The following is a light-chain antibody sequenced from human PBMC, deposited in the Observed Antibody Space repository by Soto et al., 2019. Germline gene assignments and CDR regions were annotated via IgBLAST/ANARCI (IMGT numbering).Light chain of an antibody. CDR2: GAS. J-gene: IGKJ2*01. Sequence: EIVLTQSPGTLSLSPGERATLSCRASQSVSSSYLAWYQQKPGQAPRLLIYGASSRATGIPDRFSGSGSGPDFTLTSSRLEHDDFAVYYCQQYGSSQYTFGQGTKLEL. V-gene: IGKV3-20*01. CDR3: QQYGSSQYT. CDR1: QSVSSSY.